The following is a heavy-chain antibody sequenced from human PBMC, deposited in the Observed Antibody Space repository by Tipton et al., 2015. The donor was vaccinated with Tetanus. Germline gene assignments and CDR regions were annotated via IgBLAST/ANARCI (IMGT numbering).Heavy chain of an antibody. V-gene: IGHV4-61*01. D-gene: IGHD3-16*02. J-gene: IGHJ4*02. CDR3: ARHDLRSRELSLLSPFDY. CDR2: IYYSGST. CDR1: GGSVSSGSYY. Sequence: TLSLTCTVSGGSVSSGSYYWSWIRQPPGKGLEWIGYIYYSGSTNYNPSLKSRVTISVDTSKNQFSLKLSSVTAADTAVYYCARHDLRSRELSLLSPFDYWGQGTLVTVSS.